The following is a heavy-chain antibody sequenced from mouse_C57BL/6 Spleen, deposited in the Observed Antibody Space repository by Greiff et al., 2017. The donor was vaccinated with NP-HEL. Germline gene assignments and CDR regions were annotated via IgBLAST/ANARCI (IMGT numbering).Heavy chain of an antibody. CDR3: TSTVVAEDYFDY. CDR2: IDPEDGDT. J-gene: IGHJ2*01. D-gene: IGHD1-1*01. CDR1: GFNIKDYY. V-gene: IGHV14-1*01. Sequence: VQLHQSGAELVRPGASVKLSCTASGFNIKDYYMHWVKQRPEQGLEWIGRIDPEDGDTEYAPKFQGKATMTADTSSNTAYLQLSSLTSEDTAVYYCTSTVVAEDYFDYWGQGTTLTVSS.